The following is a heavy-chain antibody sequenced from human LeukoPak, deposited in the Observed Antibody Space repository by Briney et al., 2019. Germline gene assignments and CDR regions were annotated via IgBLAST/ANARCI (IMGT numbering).Heavy chain of an antibody. J-gene: IGHJ4*02. CDR1: GLTFSRYG. CDR3: AKDGLWFGDLTYFDH. CDR2: ISHDGSSK. Sequence: PGGSLRLSCAASGLTFSRYGMHWVRQAPGKGLEWVAVISHDGSSKYYADSMKGRFTISRDNSKNMLYLQMSSLRAEDTAVYYCAKDGLWFGDLTYFDHWGQGTLVTVSS. D-gene: IGHD3-10*01. V-gene: IGHV3-30*18.